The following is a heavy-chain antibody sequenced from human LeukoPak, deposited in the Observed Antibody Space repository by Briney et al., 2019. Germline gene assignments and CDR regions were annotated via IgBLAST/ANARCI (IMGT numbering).Heavy chain of an antibody. CDR1: GGSISSGDYY. V-gene: IGHV4-30-4*01. J-gene: IGHJ4*02. D-gene: IGHD3-10*01. CDR3: ARQARYYDSGSYFDY. Sequence: SQTLSLTCTVSGGSISSGDYYWSWIRQPPGKGLEWIGYIYYSGSTYYNPSLKSRVTISVDTSKNQFSLKLSSVTAADTAVYYCARQARYYDSGSYFDYWGQGTLVTVSS. CDR2: IYYSGST.